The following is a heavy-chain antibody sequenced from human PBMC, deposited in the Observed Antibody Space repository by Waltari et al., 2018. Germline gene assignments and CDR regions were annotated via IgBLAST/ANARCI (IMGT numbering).Heavy chain of an antibody. CDR2: IKEDGSQK. Sequence: EVQLVESGGGLVQPGGSLRLSCAASGFTFSTSYMTLTRQAPGKGLEWVAIIKEDGSQKSYVDSVKGRFTISRDNAKNSLYLQMNSLRVEDTAVYYCARDPAYGALDYWGQGTQVTVSS. D-gene: IGHD3-10*01. CDR3: ARDPAYGALDY. J-gene: IGHJ4*02. CDR1: GFTFSTSY. V-gene: IGHV3-7*01.